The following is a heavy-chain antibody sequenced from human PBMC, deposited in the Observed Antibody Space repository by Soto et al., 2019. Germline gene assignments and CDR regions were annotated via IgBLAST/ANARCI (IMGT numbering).Heavy chain of an antibody. V-gene: IGHV5-51*03. D-gene: IGHD2-15*01. CDR2: IYPGDSDT. Sequence: GAEVKKPGESLKISCKGSGYSFTSYWIGWVRQMPGKGLEWMGIIYPGDSDTRYSPSFQGQVTISADKSISTAYLQWSSLKASDTAMYYCAVGYCSGGSCHGDFDYWGQGTLVTVSS. CDR1: GYSFTSYW. J-gene: IGHJ4*02. CDR3: AVGYCSGGSCHGDFDY.